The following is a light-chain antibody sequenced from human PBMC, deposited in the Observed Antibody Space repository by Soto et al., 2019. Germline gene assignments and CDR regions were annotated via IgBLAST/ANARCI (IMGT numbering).Light chain of an antibody. CDR2: DVS. CDR1: SSDVGGYNY. CDR3: CSYAGSCTFE. V-gene: IGLV2-11*01. J-gene: IGLJ2*01. Sequence: QSALTQPSSVSGSPGQSVTISCTGTSSDVGGYNYVSWYQQHPGKAPKLMIYDVSKRPSGVPDRFSGSKSGNTASLTISGLQAEDEADYYCCSYAGSCTFEVGGGTKLTVL.